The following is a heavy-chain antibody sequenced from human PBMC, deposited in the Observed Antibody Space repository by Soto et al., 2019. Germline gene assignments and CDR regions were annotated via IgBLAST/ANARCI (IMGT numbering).Heavy chain of an antibody. D-gene: IGHD6-13*01. J-gene: IGHJ3*01. CDR2: IKQDGPAK. Sequence: EVQLVESGGGLVQPGGSLRLSCAASGFTFSNFWMSWVRQAPGKGLEWVANIKQDGPAKYYVESVKGRFTISRDDARNSLSLQMNSLRAEVTAVDYSASYSVNFPVRIAADVFDACGKGTMVTVSS. CDR1: GFTFSNFW. V-gene: IGHV3-7*01. CDR3: ASYSVNFPVRIAADVFDA.